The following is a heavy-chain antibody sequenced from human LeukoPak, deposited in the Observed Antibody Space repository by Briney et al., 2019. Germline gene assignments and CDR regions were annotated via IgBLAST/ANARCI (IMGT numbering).Heavy chain of an antibody. D-gene: IGHD3-3*01. CDR3: ARVGQTYYDFWSGYSRAPPSGRPHAFDI. CDR2: ISAYNGNT. V-gene: IGHV1-18*04. CDR1: GYTFTGYY. Sequence: ASVKVSCKASGYTFTGYYMHWVRQAPGQGLEWMGWISAYNGNTNYAQKLQGRVTMTTDTSTSTAYMELRSLRSDDTAVYYCARVGQTYYDFWSGYSRAPPSGRPHAFDIWGQGTMVTVSS. J-gene: IGHJ3*02.